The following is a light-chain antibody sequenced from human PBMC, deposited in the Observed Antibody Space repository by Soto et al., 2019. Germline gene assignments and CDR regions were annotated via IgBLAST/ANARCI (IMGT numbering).Light chain of an antibody. CDR1: ETVTGKY. Sequence: EIVLTQSPGTLSLSPADRATLSCRASETVTGKYLAWSQQKVGQAPRLLIFAASNRATGIPDRFSGSGSGTDFTLTISRLEPEDFAMYFCQQYSSPPQTFGQGTKVEIK. CDR2: AAS. CDR3: QQYSSPPQT. J-gene: IGKJ1*01. V-gene: IGKV3-20*01.